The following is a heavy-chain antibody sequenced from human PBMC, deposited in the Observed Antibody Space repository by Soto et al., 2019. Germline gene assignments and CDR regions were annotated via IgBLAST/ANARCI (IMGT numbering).Heavy chain of an antibody. D-gene: IGHD1-26*01. CDR1: GYRFISYG. V-gene: IGHV1-18*01. Sequence: QVPLVQSGSEVKKPGASVKVSCKASGYRFISYGLSWVRQAPGQGLEWMGWISPDNGNTNYAQKHQGRVTMTTETSTSTAYLELRSLRSDDTAIYWCAREGSGGGGMDVWGQGTTVTVSS. J-gene: IGHJ6*02. CDR2: ISPDNGNT. CDR3: AREGSGGGGMDV.